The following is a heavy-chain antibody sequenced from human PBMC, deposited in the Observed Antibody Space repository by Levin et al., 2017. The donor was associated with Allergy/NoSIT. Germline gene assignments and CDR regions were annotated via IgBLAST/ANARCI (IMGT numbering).Heavy chain of an antibody. CDR3: ARDWVRYGNNWYFDR. CDR1: GGSISSYY. Sequence: SETLSLTCTVSGGSISSYYWSWIRQPPGKGLEWIGYIHYSGSTNYNPSLKSRVTISVDTSKNQFSLKVNSVTAADTAVYYCARDWVRYGNNWYFDRWGRGTLVTVSS. J-gene: IGHJ2*01. CDR2: IHYSGST. V-gene: IGHV4-59*01. D-gene: IGHD1-1*01.